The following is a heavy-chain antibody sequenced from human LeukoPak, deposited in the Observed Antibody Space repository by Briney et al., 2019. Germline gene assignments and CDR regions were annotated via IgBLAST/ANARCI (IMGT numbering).Heavy chain of an antibody. D-gene: IGHD2-15*01. CDR2: INHSGST. CDR1: GGSFSGYY. J-gene: IGHJ4*02. Sequence: SETPSLTCAVYGGSFSGYYWSWIRQPPGKGLEWIGEINHSGSTNYNPSLKSRVTISVDTSKNQFSLKLSSVTAADTAVYYCARVIISCFDYWGQGTLVTVSS. CDR3: ARVIISCFDY. V-gene: IGHV4-34*01.